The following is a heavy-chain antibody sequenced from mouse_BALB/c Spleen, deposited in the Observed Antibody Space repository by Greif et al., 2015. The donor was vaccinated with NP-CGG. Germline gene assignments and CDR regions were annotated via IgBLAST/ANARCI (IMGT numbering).Heavy chain of an antibody. D-gene: IGHD1-2*01. J-gene: IGHJ4*01. Sequence: DVMLVESGGGLVKPGGSLKLSCAASGFAFSSYDMSWVRQTPEKRLEWVAYISSGGGSTYYPDTVKGRFTISRDNAKNTLYLQMNSLKSEDTAMYYCASHYYGYYAMDYCGQGTSVTVSS. CDR3: ASHYYGYYAMDY. V-gene: IGHV5-12-1*01. CDR1: GFAFSSYD. CDR2: ISSGGGST.